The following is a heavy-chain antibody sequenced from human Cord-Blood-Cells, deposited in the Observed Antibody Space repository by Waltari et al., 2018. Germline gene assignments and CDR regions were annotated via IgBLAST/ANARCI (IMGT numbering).Heavy chain of an antibody. D-gene: IGHD7-27*01. CDR2: VIPIFGTA. CDR1: AATFSSHP. J-gene: IGHJ6*02. V-gene: IGHV1-69*06. Sequence: QVQLVQSGAEVKTPGSSVKLSCKASAATFSSHPSSWVRQGPGQGLEWMGGVIPIFGTADYGQKCQGRVTITADKTTSTAYMELSSLRSEDTAVYDCARSLLTGDYYDYGMDVWGQGTTVTVS. CDR3: ARSLLTGDYYDYGMDV.